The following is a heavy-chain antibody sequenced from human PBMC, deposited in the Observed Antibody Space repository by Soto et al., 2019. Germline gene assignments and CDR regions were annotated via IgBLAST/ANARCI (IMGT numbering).Heavy chain of an antibody. CDR1: GGSISSGGYY. V-gene: IGHV4-31*03. J-gene: IGHJ6*02. Sequence: SETLSLTCTVSGGSISSGGYYWSWIRQHPGKGLEWIGYIYYSGSTYYNPSLKGRVTISVDTSKNQFSLKLSSVTAADTAVYYCSGSYYDSFDYYYGMDVWGQGTTVTVSS. D-gene: IGHD3-10*01. CDR3: SGSYYDSFDYYYGMDV. CDR2: IYYSGST.